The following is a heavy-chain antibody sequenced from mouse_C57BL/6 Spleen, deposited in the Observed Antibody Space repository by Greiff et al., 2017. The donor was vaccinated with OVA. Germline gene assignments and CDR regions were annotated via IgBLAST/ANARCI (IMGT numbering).Heavy chain of an antibody. V-gene: IGHV2-3*01. J-gene: IGHJ2*01. CDR1: GFSLTSYG. CDR3: AKYRDGYFGD. CDR2: IWGDGST. Sequence: QVQLKQSGPGLVAPSQSLSISCTVSGFSLTSYGVSWVRQPPGKGLEWLGVIWGDGSTNYHSARISRLSISKDNSKGQVFLKLNSLQTDDTAPYYCAKYRDGYFGDWGQGTTLTVSS. D-gene: IGHD2-14*01.